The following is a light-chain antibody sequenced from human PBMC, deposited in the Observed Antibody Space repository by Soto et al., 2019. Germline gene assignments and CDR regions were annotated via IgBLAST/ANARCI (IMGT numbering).Light chain of an antibody. CDR3: QHYGNSLWT. J-gene: IGKJ1*01. CDR1: ESGSSSL. Sequence: EVVLTQSPGTLSLSPGERATLSCRASESGSSSLLTWYQQKPGQAPRLLLYRTSNRVTGIPARFSGSGSGTDFTLTISRLEPEDFAVYFCQHYGNSLWTFGQGTKVEIK. V-gene: IGKV3-20*01. CDR2: RTS.